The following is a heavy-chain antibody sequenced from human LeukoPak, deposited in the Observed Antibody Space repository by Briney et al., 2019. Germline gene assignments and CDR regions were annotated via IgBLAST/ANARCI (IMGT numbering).Heavy chain of an antibody. Sequence: GGCLRLSCAASGFTFSSYEMNWVRQAPGKGLEWVSYISSSGSTIYYADSVRGRFTISRDNAKNSLYLQMNSLRAEDTAVYYCARETSYSSGDWFDPWGQGTLVTVSS. J-gene: IGHJ5*02. CDR1: GFTFSSYE. CDR3: ARETSYSSGDWFDP. D-gene: IGHD6-19*01. V-gene: IGHV3-48*03. CDR2: ISSSGSTI.